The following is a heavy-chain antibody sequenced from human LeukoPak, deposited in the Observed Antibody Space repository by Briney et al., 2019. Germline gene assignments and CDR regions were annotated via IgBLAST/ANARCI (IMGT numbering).Heavy chain of an antibody. D-gene: IGHD3-10*01. Sequence: GGSLRLSCAASGFTFDDYAMHWVRQAPGKGLEWVSGISWNSGSIGYADSVKGRFTISRDNAKNSLYLQMNSLRAEDTALYYCAKDINYGSGSYYNPLDYWGQGTLVTVSS. CDR2: ISWNSGSI. CDR3: AKDINYGSGSYYNPLDY. V-gene: IGHV3-9*01. CDR1: GFTFDDYA. J-gene: IGHJ4*02.